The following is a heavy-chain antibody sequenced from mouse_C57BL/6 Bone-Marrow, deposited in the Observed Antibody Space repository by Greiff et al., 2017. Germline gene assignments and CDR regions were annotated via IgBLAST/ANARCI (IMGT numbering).Heavy chain of an antibody. Sequence: VMLPHSVACLFKPRSSLKLSCAASLYTFRISAIPLVSPPPETRLELVAYISRGGDYIYSADNVKGRFTLSRDNARNTLYLQMSSLKSEDTAMYYCTRGGDYGAFAYWGQGTLVTVSA. CDR3: TRGGDYGAFAY. CDR1: LYTFRISA. J-gene: IGHJ3*01. V-gene: IGHV5-9-1*02. CDR2: ISRGGDYI. D-gene: IGHD2-4*01.